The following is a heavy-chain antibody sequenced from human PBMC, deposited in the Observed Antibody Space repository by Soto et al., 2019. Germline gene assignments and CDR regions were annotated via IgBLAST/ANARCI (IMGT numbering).Heavy chain of an antibody. CDR3: ARGYCNGGSCYSRTFDP. J-gene: IGHJ5*02. CDR2: IDHSGST. CDR1: GGSFSGYY. V-gene: IGHV4-34*01. Sequence: SETLSLTCAVYGGSFSGYYWSWIRQPPGKGLEWIGEIDHSGSTNYNPSLKSRVTISVDTSENQFSLKLSSVTAADTAVYYCARGYCNGGSCYSRTFDPWGQGTLVTVSS. D-gene: IGHD2-15*01.